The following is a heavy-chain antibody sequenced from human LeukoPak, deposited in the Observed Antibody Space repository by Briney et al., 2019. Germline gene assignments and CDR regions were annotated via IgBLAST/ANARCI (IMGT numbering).Heavy chain of an antibody. CDR2: FYPGDSHT. Sequence: GESLKISGKGLGYRFASYWSGWVGRMPGKGLGWMGIFYPGDSHTRYSPSFQGPVTISAAKSISTAYLQWSSLTASDTAMYSCARRAAENYYYYIDVWGKGTTVTISS. D-gene: IGHD6-13*01. CDR3: ARRAAENYYYYIDV. J-gene: IGHJ6*03. V-gene: IGHV5-51*02. CDR1: GYRFASYW.